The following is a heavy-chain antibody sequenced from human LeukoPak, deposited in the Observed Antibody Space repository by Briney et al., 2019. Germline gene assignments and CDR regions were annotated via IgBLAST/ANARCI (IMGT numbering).Heavy chain of an antibody. V-gene: IGHV3-23*01. CDR2: ISGSGGST. D-gene: IGHD6-19*01. CDR1: GFTFSSYA. J-gene: IGHJ4*02. Sequence: GGSLRLSCAASGFTFSSYAMSWARQAPGKGLEWVSAISGSGGSTYYADSVKGRFTISRDNSKNTLYLQMNSLRAEDTAVYYCAKALRISPGYSSGWYDYWGQGTLVTVSS. CDR3: AKALRISPGYSSGWYDY.